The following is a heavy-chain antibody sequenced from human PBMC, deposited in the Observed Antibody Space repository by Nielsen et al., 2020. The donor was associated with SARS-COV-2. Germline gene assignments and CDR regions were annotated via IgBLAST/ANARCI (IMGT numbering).Heavy chain of an antibody. Sequence: GESLKISCAASGFTFSSYAMSWVRQAPGKGLEWVSAISGSGGSTYYADSVKGRFTISRDNSKNTLYLQMNSLRAEDTAVYYCAKDIYHSYGYPRFGDYWGQGTLVTVSS. CDR3: AKDIYHSYGYPRFGDY. J-gene: IGHJ4*02. CDR2: ISGSGGST. CDR1: GFTFSSYA. V-gene: IGHV3-23*01. D-gene: IGHD5-18*01.